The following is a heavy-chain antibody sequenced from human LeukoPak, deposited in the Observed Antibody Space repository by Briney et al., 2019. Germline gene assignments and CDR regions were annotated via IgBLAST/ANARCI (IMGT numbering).Heavy chain of an antibody. CDR2: IYSGGST. Sequence: PGGSLRLSCAASGFTVSSNYMSWVRQAPGKGLEWVSVIYSGGSTYYADSVKGRFTISRDNSKNTLYLQMNSLRAEDTAVYYCARGYGDYDILTGYYIDYWGQGTLVTVSS. D-gene: IGHD3-9*01. CDR3: ARGYGDYDILTGYYIDY. CDR1: GFTVSSNY. V-gene: IGHV3-53*01. J-gene: IGHJ4*02.